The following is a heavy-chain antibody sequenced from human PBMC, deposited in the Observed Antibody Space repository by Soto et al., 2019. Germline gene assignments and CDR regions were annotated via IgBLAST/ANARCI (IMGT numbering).Heavy chain of an antibody. J-gene: IGHJ3*02. Sequence: QVQLVQSGAEVKKPGASVKVSCKASGYTFTGYYMHWVRQAPGQGLEWMGWINPNSGGTNYAQKFQGRVTMIRDTSISTAYMELSRLRSDDTAVYYCARRIMITFGGYGGAFDIWGQGTMVTVSS. CDR2: INPNSGGT. D-gene: IGHD3-16*01. CDR3: ARRIMITFGGYGGAFDI. CDR1: GYTFTGYY. V-gene: IGHV1-2*02.